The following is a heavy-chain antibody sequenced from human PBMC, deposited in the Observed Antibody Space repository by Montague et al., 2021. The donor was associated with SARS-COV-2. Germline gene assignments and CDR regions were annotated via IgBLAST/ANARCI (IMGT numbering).Heavy chain of an antibody. CDR1: GDSVAAVTSRRSSSLS. CDR2: TYYRSKWYN. Sequence: CAISGDSVAAVTSRRSSSLSWPWIRQSPSIGLEWLASTYYRSKWYNDSAPSVSGRATVKPDTSKNQFSLHLDSVTPEDTALYFCARKMDSSFDVWGKGTMVIVSS. CDR3: ARKMDSSFDV. V-gene: IGHV6-1*01. J-gene: IGHJ3*01. D-gene: IGHD2-2*03.